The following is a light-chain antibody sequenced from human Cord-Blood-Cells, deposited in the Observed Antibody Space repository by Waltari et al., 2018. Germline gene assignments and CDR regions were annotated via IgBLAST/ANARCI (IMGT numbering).Light chain of an antibody. CDR3: CSYAGSSSYV. J-gene: IGLJ1*01. CDR2: EGS. Sequence: QSALTQPASVSGSPGQSITISCPGTSSDVGSYNLVSLYQQHPGKAPKLMIYEGSKRPSGVSNRFSGSKSGNTASLTISGLQAEDEADYYCCSYAGSSSYVFGTGTKVTVL. V-gene: IGLV2-23*01. CDR1: SSDVGSYNL.